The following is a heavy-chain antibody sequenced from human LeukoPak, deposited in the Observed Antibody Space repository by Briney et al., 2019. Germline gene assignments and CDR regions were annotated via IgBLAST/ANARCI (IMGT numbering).Heavy chain of an antibody. Sequence: GGSLRLSCAASGFTFSSYGMSWVRQAPGKGLEWVSAISGSGSSTYYADSVKGRFTISRDNSKNTLYLQMDSVRAEDTAVYYCAKDWGVRYCSSTSCYRGYNYYYYMDVWGKGTTVTISS. D-gene: IGHD2-2*01. V-gene: IGHV3-23*01. CDR1: GFTFSSYG. CDR2: ISGSGSST. J-gene: IGHJ6*03. CDR3: AKDWGVRYCSSTSCYRGYNYYYYMDV.